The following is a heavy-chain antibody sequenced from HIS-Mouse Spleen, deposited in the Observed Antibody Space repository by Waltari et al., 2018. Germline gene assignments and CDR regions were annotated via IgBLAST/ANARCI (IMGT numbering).Heavy chain of an antibody. J-gene: IGHJ4*02. Sequence: QVQLVESGGGVVQPGRSLRLSCAASGFTFSSYGMHWVRQAPGKGLEWGAVKSYDGSNKYYADSVKGRFTISRDNSKNTLYLQMNSLRAEDTAVYYCAKDKHHAFDYWGQGTLVTVSS. V-gene: IGHV3-30*18. CDR1: GFTFSSYG. CDR2: KSYDGSNK. CDR3: AKDKHHAFDY.